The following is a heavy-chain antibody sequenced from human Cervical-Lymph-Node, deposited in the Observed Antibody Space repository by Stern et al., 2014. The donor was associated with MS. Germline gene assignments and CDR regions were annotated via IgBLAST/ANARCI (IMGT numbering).Heavy chain of an antibody. CDR3: ATDRDDFRSGYSAPTKGYGLDV. V-gene: IGHV1-24*01. CDR1: GYTLTELS. CDR2: FDPEVGEK. J-gene: IGHJ6*02. Sequence: QLVQSGAEVKKPGASVKVSCKVSGYTLTELSMHWVRQAPGKGLEWMGGFDPEVGEKIYAQKFQGRVTMTEDTSTDTAYMELSSLRSEDTAVYYCATDRDDFRSGYSAPTKGYGLDVWGQGTTVTVTS. D-gene: IGHD3-3*01.